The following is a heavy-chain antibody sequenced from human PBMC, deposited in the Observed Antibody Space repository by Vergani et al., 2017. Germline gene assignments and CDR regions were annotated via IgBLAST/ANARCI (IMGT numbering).Heavy chain of an antibody. CDR2: IYYSGST. V-gene: IGHV4-31*03. CDR1: GYSISSGYY. Sequence: QVQLQESGPGLLKPSETLSLTCTVSGYSISSGYYWGWIRQHPGKGLEWIGYIYYSGSTYYNPSLKSRVTISVDTSKNQFSLKLSSVTAADTAVYYCARYSNYYYYMDVWGKGTTVTVSS. CDR3: ARYSNYYYYMDV. D-gene: IGHD4-11*01. J-gene: IGHJ6*03.